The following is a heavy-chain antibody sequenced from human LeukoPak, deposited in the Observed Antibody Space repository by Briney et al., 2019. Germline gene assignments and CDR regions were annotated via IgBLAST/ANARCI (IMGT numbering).Heavy chain of an antibody. CDR3: AGSTYSSSSSNDY. CDR1: GYSINNGYY. J-gene: IGHJ4*02. D-gene: IGHD6-6*01. Sequence: PSETLSLTCTVSGYSINNGYYWGWIRQPPGKGLEWIGSIYHSGSTYYKPSLKSRVTISVDTSKNQFSLKLSSVTAADTAVYYCAGSTYSSSSSNDYWGQGTLVTVSS. CDR2: IYHSGST. V-gene: IGHV4-38-2*02.